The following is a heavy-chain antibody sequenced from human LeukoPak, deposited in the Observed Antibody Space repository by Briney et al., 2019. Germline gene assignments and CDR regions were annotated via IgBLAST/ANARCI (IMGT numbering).Heavy chain of an antibody. Sequence: SVKVSCKGSGGTFSSYAISWVRQAPGQGLEWMGGIIPIFGTANCAQKFQGRVTITADESTSTAYMELSSLRSEDTAVYYCCSYYYDSSGYYYGPFDYWGQGTLVTVSS. CDR3: CSYYYDSSGYYYGPFDY. J-gene: IGHJ4*02. V-gene: IGHV1-69*13. CDR2: IIPIFGTA. CDR1: GGTFSSYA. D-gene: IGHD3-22*01.